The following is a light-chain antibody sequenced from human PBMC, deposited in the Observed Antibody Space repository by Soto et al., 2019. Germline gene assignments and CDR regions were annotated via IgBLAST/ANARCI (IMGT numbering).Light chain of an antibody. CDR2: AAS. CDR3: QQYGSS. V-gene: IGKV1D-8*03. Sequence: VIWMTQSTSLLSASTGDRVTISCRMSQCISSYLSWYQQKPGKAPELLIYAASTLQSGVPSRFSGSGSGTDFTLTISRLEPEDFAVYYCQQYGSSFGQGTKV. CDR1: QCISSY. J-gene: IGKJ1*01.